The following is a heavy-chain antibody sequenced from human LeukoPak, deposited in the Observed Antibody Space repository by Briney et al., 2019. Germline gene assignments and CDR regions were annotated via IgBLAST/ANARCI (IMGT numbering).Heavy chain of an antibody. Sequence: GGSLRLSCAASGFTFSNYGLNWVRQAPGEGLEWVSYVSPSSTTIYYADSVKGRFTISRDNAKNSLYLQMNSLRAEDTALYYCARVPGPGLGVPWYYYYMDVWGKGTTVTVSS. CDR1: GFTFSNYG. J-gene: IGHJ6*03. V-gene: IGHV3-48*04. D-gene: IGHD3-16*01. CDR3: ARVPGPGLGVPWYYYYMDV. CDR2: VSPSSTTI.